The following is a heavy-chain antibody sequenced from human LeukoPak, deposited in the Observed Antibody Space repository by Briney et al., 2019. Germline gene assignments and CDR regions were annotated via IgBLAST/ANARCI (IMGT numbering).Heavy chain of an antibody. CDR3: ARDRFPHDDAHCGMDV. CDR2: MWVWNDGSNE. D-gene: IGHD3-16*01. Sequence: GRSLRLSCTASGFTFSNYGMHWVRQAPGKGLEWVAVMWVWNDGSNEYYADSVKGRFTIARDNSKNTLYLQMVSLRAEDTADYYCARDRFPHDDAHCGMDVWGQGTTVTVSS. J-gene: IGHJ6*02. V-gene: IGHV3-33*01. CDR1: GFTFSNYG.